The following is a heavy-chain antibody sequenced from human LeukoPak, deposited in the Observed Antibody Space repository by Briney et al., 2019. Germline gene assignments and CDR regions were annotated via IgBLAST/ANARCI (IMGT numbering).Heavy chain of an antibody. CDR2: INPSGGST. V-gene: IGHV1-46*01. J-gene: IGHJ4*02. CDR1: GYTFTSYY. CDR3: ARDGAIIAVAGTLYYFDY. Sequence: ASVKVSCKASGYTFTSYYMNWVRQAPGQGLEWMGIINPSGGSTSYAQKFQGRVTMTRDMSTSTVYMELSSLRSEDTAVYYCARDGAIIAVAGTLYYFDYWGQGTLVTVSS. D-gene: IGHD6-19*01.